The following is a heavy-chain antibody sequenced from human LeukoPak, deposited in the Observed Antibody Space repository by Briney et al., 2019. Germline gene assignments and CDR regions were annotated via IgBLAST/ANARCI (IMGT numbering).Heavy chain of an antibody. V-gene: IGHV1-2*02. D-gene: IGHD3-3*01. CDR2: INPKSGGT. Sequence: ASVKVSCRASGYTFTGYYMHWVRQAPGQGLEWMGWINPKSGGTNYAQKFQGRVTMTRDTSISTAYMELSRLRSDDTAVYYCVITDFGVVAYFDYWGQGTLVTVSS. CDR1: GYTFTGYY. J-gene: IGHJ4*02. CDR3: VITDFGVVAYFDY.